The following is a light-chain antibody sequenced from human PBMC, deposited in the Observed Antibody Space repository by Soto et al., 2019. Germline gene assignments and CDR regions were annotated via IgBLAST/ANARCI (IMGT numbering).Light chain of an antibody. CDR3: QQRSNWPHT. J-gene: IGKJ2*01. Sequence: EIVLTQSPATLSLSPGEIATLSCRASQSVSSYLAWYQHKPGQAPRLLIYDASNSATGIPARFSGSGSGTDFTLTISSLEPEDFAVYYCQQRSNWPHTFGPGTKLEIK. CDR2: DAS. V-gene: IGKV3-11*01. CDR1: QSVSSY.